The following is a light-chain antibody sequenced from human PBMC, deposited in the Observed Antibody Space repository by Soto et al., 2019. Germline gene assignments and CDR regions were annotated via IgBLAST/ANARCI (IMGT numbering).Light chain of an antibody. CDR2: GAS. CDR1: HRVSSY. V-gene: IGKV3-15*01. Sequence: EIVMTQSPATPSVSPGERATLSCRASHRVSSYLAWYQQNPGQAPRLLIYGASTRATGIPARFSGSGSGTEFTLTISSLQSEDFAVYYCQQYNAWPLTFGGGTKVEIK. J-gene: IGKJ4*01. CDR3: QQYNAWPLT.